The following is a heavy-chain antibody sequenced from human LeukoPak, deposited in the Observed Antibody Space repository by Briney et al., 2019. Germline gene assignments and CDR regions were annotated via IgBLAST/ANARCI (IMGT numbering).Heavy chain of an antibody. Sequence: GGSLRLSCSASGFTFSSYAMNWVRQAPGKGLEWVSYISSSGSTIYYADSVKGRFTISRDNAKNSLYLQMNSLRAEDTAVYYCARDGVAAAANYYGMDVWGQGTTVTVSS. CDR3: ARDGVAAAANYYGMDV. D-gene: IGHD6-13*01. CDR2: ISSSGSTI. V-gene: IGHV3-48*03. J-gene: IGHJ6*02. CDR1: GFTFSSYA.